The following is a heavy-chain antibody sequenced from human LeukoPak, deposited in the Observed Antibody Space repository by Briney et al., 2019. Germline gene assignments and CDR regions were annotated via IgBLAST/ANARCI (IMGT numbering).Heavy chain of an antibody. CDR2: IKQDGSEK. Sequence: PGGSLRLSCAASGFTFSSSWMNWVRQAPGKGLERVSNIKQDGSEKNYVDSVKGRFTISRDNAKNSLYLQMNSLRAEDTVVYYCAREYPLKYFDYWGQGTLVTVSS. CDR1: GFTFSSSW. V-gene: IGHV3-7*01. D-gene: IGHD2-2*02. CDR3: AREYPLKYFDY. J-gene: IGHJ4*02.